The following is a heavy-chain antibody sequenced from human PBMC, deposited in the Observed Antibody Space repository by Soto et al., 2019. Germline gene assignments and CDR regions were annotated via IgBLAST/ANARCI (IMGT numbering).Heavy chain of an antibody. V-gene: IGHV6-1*01. D-gene: IGHD3-10*01. CDR1: WDSVSSNSAA. CDR3: TGITAVRGMDV. Sequence: PSHTLSLTYAISWDSVSSNSAAWYCISPSPSRGLEWLGRTYYRSKWNNYYALSVKSRITINPDTPKNQFSLHLYSVTPEDTAVYYCTGITAVRGMDVWGQGTPVTVSS. J-gene: IGHJ6*02. CDR2: TYYRSKWNN.